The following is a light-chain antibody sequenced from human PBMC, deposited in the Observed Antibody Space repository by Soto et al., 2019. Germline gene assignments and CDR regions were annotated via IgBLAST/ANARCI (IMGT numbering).Light chain of an antibody. V-gene: IGKV1-39*01. Sequence: IQLTQSPSSLSASVGDRVTITCRASQNVRTYLTWYQQKPGKAPDLLIYGASTLQTGVPSRFSGSGSGTDFTLTISSLQPEDFATYYCQQSYSVPLTFGQGTKVDIK. J-gene: IGKJ1*01. CDR3: QQSYSVPLT. CDR1: QNVRTY. CDR2: GAS.